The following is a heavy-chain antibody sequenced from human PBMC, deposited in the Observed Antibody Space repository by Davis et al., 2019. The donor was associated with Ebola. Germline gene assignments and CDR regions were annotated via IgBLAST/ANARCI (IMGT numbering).Heavy chain of an antibody. CDR3: AKGSQFYYYMDV. J-gene: IGHJ6*03. CDR1: GFTLNSYA. V-gene: IGHV3-23*01. Sequence: GESLKISCAASGFTLNSYAMSRVRQAPGKGLEWVSSIRGSGGSAYHTDSVKGRFTISRDNSKNTLYLQMNGLRAEDTAIYYCAKGSQFYYYMDVWGKGTTVTASS. CDR2: IRGSGGSA. D-gene: IGHD2-15*01.